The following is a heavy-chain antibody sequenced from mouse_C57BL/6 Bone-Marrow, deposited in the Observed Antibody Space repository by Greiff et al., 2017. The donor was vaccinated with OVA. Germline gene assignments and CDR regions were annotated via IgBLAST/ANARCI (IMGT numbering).Heavy chain of an antibody. Sequence: VQLQQSGPGLVQPSQSLSITCTVSGFSLTSYGVHWVRQSPGKGLEWLGVIWSGGSTDYNAAFISRLSISKDNSTSPDFIKMNCLQADDTAIDYCAKSAPGFAYWGQGTLVTVSA. CDR2: IWSGGST. V-gene: IGHV2-2*01. CDR3: AKSAPGFAY. J-gene: IGHJ3*01. CDR1: GFSLTSYG. D-gene: IGHD6-1*01.